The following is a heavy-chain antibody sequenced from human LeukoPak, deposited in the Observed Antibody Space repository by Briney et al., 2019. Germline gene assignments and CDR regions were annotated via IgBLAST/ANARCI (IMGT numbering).Heavy chain of an antibody. CDR3: AGGHYGSASYSSAYFQN. Sequence: ASVNESCKSSVCTFTCYYMHWVRQAPGKGREWMGIINPSGCSTSYAQKVQGRVTMTRDTSTTTVYMELSSLRSEDRAVYSCAGGHYGSASYSSAYFQNWGQGTLVTVSS. CDR2: INPSGCST. J-gene: IGHJ1*01. V-gene: IGHV1-46*01. CDR1: VCTFTCYY. D-gene: IGHD3-10*01.